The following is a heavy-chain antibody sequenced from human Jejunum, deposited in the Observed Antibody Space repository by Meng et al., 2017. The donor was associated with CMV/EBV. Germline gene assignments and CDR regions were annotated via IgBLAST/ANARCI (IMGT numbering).Heavy chain of an antibody. V-gene: IGHV3-21*01. J-gene: IGHJ4*01. Sequence: SGFTFSSSVMNWVRQAPGKGLEWVASISGSNSYIHYADSVKGRFSISRDNAKNSLSLQMTSLRAEDTAVYYYARMSGAYVNYFDFWGLGTLVTVSS. CDR2: ISGSNSYI. CDR3: ARMSGAYVNYFDF. CDR1: GFTFSSSV. D-gene: IGHD1-26*01.